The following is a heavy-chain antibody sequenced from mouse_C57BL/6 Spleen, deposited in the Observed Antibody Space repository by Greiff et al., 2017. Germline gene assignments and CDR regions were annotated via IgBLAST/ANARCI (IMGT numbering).Heavy chain of an antibody. CDR2: INPSNGGT. CDR1: GYTFTDYY. CDR3: APDRGGTSYFDY. D-gene: IGHD3-1*01. J-gene: IGHJ2*01. V-gene: IGHV1-19*01. Sequence: EVQLQQSGPVLVKPGASVKMSCKASGYTFTDYYMNWVKQSHGKSLEWIGVINPSNGGTSYNQKFKGKATLTVDKSSSTAYMELNSLTSEDSAVYYCAPDRGGTSYFDYWGQGTTLTVSS.